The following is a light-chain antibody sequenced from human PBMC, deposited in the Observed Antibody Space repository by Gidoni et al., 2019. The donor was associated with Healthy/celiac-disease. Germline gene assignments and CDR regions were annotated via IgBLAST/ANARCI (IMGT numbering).Light chain of an antibody. CDR1: QSISSY. V-gene: IGKV1-39*01. CDR2: AAS. Sequence: DIQMTQSPSSLSASVGDRVTITCRASQSISSYLNWYQQKPGKAPKLLIYAASSLQSGVPSRFSGSGSGTDFTLTISSLQPEDFATYYCQQGYSTPFTFGPXTKVDIQ. J-gene: IGKJ3*01. CDR3: QQGYSTPFT.